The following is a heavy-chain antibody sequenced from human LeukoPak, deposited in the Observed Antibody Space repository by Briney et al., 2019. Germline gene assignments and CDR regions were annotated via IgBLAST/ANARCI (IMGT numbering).Heavy chain of an antibody. D-gene: IGHD3-10*01. CDR1: GYSISSGYY. V-gene: IGHV4-38-2*02. Sequence: KPSETLSLTCTVSGYSISSGYYWGWIRQPPGQGLEWIGSIYHSGSTYYNPSLKSRVTISVDTSKNQFSLKLSSVTAADTAVYYCARDHYYGSGSKEENWFDPWGQGTLVTVSS. J-gene: IGHJ5*02. CDR2: IYHSGST. CDR3: ARDHYYGSGSKEENWFDP.